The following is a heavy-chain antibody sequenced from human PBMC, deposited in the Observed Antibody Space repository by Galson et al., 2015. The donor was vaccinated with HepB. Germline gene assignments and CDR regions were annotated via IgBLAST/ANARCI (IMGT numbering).Heavy chain of an antibody. Sequence: PALVKPTQTLTLTCTFSGFSLSTSGVGVGWIRQPPGKALEWLALIYWNDDKRYSPSLKSRLTITKDTSKNQVVLTMTNIDPVDTATYYCAHRRERHKYFDYWGQGTLVTVSS. CDR3: AHRRERHKYFDY. J-gene: IGHJ4*02. V-gene: IGHV2-5*01. CDR2: IYWNDDK. CDR1: GFSLSTSGVG.